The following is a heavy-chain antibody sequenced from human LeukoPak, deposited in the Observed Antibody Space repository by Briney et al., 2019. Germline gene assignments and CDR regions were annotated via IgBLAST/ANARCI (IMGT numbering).Heavy chain of an antibody. V-gene: IGHV3-30*03. CDR1: GFTFSSYG. D-gene: IGHD6-13*01. CDR3: ASSWAYFDS. J-gene: IGHJ4*02. Sequence: PGRSLRLSCAASGFTFSSYGMHWVRQAPGKGLGWVAVISYDGSNKYYADSVRGRFTISRDNSKNTLYLQMNSLRAEDTAVYYCASSWAYFDSWGQGTLVTVSS. CDR2: ISYDGSNK.